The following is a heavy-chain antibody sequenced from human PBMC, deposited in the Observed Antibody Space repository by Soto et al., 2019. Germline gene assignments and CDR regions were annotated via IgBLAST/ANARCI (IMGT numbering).Heavy chain of an antibody. J-gene: IGHJ4*02. CDR1: GFSLSTSGVG. V-gene: IGHV2-5*02. CDR2: IYRDDDK. D-gene: IGHD4-17*01. Sequence: QITLKESGPPLVKPTQTLTLTCTCSGFSLSTSGVGVGWIRQPPGKALEWLALIYRDDDKRYSPSLKSRLTITKDNSKNLVVHTMTNMDPVDTATYYCAHEPYGRKPFDYWGQGTLVTVSS. CDR3: AHEPYGRKPFDY.